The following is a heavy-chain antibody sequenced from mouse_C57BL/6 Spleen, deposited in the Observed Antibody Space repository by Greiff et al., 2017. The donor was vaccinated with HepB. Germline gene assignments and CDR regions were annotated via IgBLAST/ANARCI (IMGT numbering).Heavy chain of an antibody. D-gene: IGHD1-1*01. J-gene: IGHJ2*01. Sequence: QVQLQQPGAELVRPGSSVKLSCKASGYTFTSYWMHWVKQRPIQGLEWIGNIDPSDSETHYNQKFKDKATLTVDKSSSTAYMQLSSLTSEDSAVYYCARHYYGSPFDYWGQGTTLTVSS. CDR3: ARHYYGSPFDY. CDR1: GYTFTSYW. CDR2: IDPSDSET. V-gene: IGHV1-52*01.